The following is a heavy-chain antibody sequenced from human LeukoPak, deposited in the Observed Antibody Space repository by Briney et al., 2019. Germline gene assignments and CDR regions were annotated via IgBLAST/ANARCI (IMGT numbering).Heavy chain of an antibody. CDR1: GFTFSRYG. CDR3: QTYYYDSSGYGDY. J-gene: IGHJ4*02. Sequence: EGSLRLSCAASGFTFSRYGMHWVRHAPGKGLEWVSSISSSSSYIYYADSVKGRFTISRDNAKNSLYLQMNSLRAEDTAVYYCQTYYYDSSGYGDYWGQGTLVTVSS. D-gene: IGHD3-22*01. CDR2: ISSSSSYI. V-gene: IGHV3-21*01.